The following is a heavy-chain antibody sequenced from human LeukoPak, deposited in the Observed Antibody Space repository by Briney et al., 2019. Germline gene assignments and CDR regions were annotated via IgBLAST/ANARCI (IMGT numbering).Heavy chain of an antibody. CDR2: IYHSGRT. D-gene: IGHD3-22*01. J-gene: IGHJ3*02. V-gene: IGHV4-38-2*02. Sequence: PSETLSLTCTVSGYSISSGYYWGWIRQPPGKGLEWIGNIYHSGRTYYNPSLKSRVTISVDTSKNQFSLKLSSVTAADTAVFYCARPLSYYYDSSGDDAFDIWGQGTMVTVSS. CDR1: GYSISSGYY. CDR3: ARPLSYYYDSSGDDAFDI.